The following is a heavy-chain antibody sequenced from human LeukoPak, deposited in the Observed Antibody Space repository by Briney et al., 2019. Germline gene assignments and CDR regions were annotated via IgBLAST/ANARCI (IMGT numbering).Heavy chain of an antibody. Sequence: GGSLRLSCAASGFTFSNYAMSWVRQAPGKGLEWVSAISGSGGSTYYADSVKGRFTISRDNSKNTLYLQMNSLRAEDTAVYYCAKRVSRDYDSSGNDAFDIWGQGTMVTVSS. V-gene: IGHV3-23*01. D-gene: IGHD3-22*01. CDR1: GFTFSNYA. CDR3: AKRVSRDYDSSGNDAFDI. J-gene: IGHJ3*02. CDR2: ISGSGGST.